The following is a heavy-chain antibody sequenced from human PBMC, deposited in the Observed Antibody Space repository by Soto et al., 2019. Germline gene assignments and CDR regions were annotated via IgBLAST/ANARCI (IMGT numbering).Heavy chain of an antibody. Sequence: PSETLSLTCTVSGGSISSSSYYWGWIRQPPGKGLEWIGSIYYSGSTYYNPSLKSRVTISVDTSKNQFSLKLSSVTAADTAVYYCARLGYSSSWPNWFDPWGQGTLVT. CDR1: GGSISSSSYY. D-gene: IGHD6-13*01. CDR2: IYYSGST. CDR3: ARLGYSSSWPNWFDP. V-gene: IGHV4-39*01. J-gene: IGHJ5*02.